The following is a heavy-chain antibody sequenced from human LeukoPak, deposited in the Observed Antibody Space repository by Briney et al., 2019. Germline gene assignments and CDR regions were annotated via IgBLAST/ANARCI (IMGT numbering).Heavy chain of an antibody. CDR2: IYYSGST. J-gene: IGHJ4*02. CDR3: ARTPLGSDIVVVPAADY. V-gene: IGHV4-30-4*08. CDR1: GGSISSGDYY. Sequence: SQTLSLTCTVSGGSISSGDYYWSWIRQPRGRGLEWIGYIYYSGSTYYNPSLKSRVTISVDTSKNQFSLKLSSVTAADTAVYYCARTPLGSDIVVVPAADYWGQGNLVTVSS. D-gene: IGHD2-2*01.